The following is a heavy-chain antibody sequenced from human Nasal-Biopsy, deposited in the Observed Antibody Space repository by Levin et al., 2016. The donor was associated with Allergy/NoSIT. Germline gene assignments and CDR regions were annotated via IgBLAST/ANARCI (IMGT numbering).Heavy chain of an antibody. Sequence: GESLKISCAASGFTFSNYVMTWVRQAPGKGLEWVSTISGSGGSTNYADSVKGQFTISRDNSKSTLYLQMNSLRGEDTAVYYCARSMAIGGGAPPWDCWGQGTLVTVSS. V-gene: IGHV3-23*01. D-gene: IGHD3-16*01. CDR2: ISGSGGST. J-gene: IGHJ4*02. CDR1: GFTFSNYV. CDR3: ARSMAIGGGAPPWDC.